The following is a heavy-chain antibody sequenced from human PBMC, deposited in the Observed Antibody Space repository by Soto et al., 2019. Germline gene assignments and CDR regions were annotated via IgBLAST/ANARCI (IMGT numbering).Heavy chain of an antibody. CDR2: IIPILGIA. D-gene: IGHD3-9*01. V-gene: IGHV1-69*02. CDR3: TRGTVYRCVDV. J-gene: IGHJ6*02. CDR1: GGTFSSYT. Sequence: SVKVSCKASGGTFSSYTISWVRQAPGQGLEWMGRIIPILGIANYAQKFQGRVTITADKSTSTAYMELSSLRSEDTAVYYCTRGTVYRCVDVWCQGTTVIGSS.